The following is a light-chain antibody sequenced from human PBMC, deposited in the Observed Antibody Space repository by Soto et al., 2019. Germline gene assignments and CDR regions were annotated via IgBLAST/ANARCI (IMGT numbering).Light chain of an antibody. J-gene: IGLJ3*02. CDR3: QTWGTGPWV. CDR2: LNSNGSH. Sequence: QPVLTQSPSASASLGASVKLTCTLSSGHSNYAIAWHQQQPEKGPRYLMKLNSNGSHSKGDGIPDRFSGSSSGAERYVTISSLPSDDEADYYCQTWGTGPWVFGGGTKLTVL. V-gene: IGLV4-69*01. CDR1: SGHSNYA.